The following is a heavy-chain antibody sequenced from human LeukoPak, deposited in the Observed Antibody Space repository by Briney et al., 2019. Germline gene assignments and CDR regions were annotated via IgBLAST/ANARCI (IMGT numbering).Heavy chain of an antibody. J-gene: IGHJ6*03. CDR3: ARGANYYYEYMDV. V-gene: IGHV3-7*01. Sequence: GGSLRFSFAASGLTFSGYLRNWVGQVRGKGREWGANIKQDGNEKNFVDSVKGRFTVSRDNAKNSLFLQMNSLRAEDTAVYYCARGANYYYEYMDVWGKGTTVTVSS. CDR2: IKQDGNEK. CDR1: GLTFSGYL.